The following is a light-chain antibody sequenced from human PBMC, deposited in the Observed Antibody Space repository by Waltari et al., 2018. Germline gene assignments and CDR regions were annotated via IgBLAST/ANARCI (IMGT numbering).Light chain of an antibody. CDR3: QQRTDRPPVT. J-gene: IGKJ1*01. CDR2: DAS. Sequence: EVVLTQSPATRSLSPGERATLHCRSSQSVSVYLAWYQQKPGQAPRLLIYDASDRATGVPARFSGSGSGTDFTLTISSLEPEDFAVYYCQQRTDRPPVTFGQGTRVEMK. CDR1: QSVSVY. V-gene: IGKV3-11*01.